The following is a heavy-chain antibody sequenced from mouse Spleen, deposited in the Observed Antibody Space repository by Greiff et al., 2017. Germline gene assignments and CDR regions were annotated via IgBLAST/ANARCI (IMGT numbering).Heavy chain of an antibody. D-gene: IGHD2-4*01. CDR3: ARDRDYDKDYAMDY. Sequence: EVQLVESGGGLVKPGGSLKLSCAASGFTFSSYAMSWVRQTPEKRLEWVATISDGGSYTYYPDNVKGRFTISRDNAKNNLYLQMSHLKSEDTAMYYCARDRDYDKDYAMDYWGQGTSVTVSS. V-gene: IGHV5-4*01. CDR1: GFTFSSYA. J-gene: IGHJ4*01. CDR2: ISDGGSYT.